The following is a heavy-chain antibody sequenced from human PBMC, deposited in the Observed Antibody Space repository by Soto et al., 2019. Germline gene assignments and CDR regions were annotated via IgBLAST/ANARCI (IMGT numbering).Heavy chain of an antibody. CDR1: GFTFSSYA. J-gene: IGHJ4*02. Sequence: PGGSLRLSCAASGFTFSSYAMSWVRQAPGKGLEWVSAISGSGGSTYYADSVKGRFTISRDNSKNTLYLQMNSLRAEDTAVYYCAKDQNRIAAAGSRFDYWGQGTLVTVSS. D-gene: IGHD6-13*01. V-gene: IGHV3-23*01. CDR2: ISGSGGST. CDR3: AKDQNRIAAAGSRFDY.